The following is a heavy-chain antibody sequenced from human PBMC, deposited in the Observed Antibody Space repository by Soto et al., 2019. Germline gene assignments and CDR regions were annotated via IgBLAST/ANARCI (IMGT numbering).Heavy chain of an antibody. D-gene: IGHD1-1*01. J-gene: IGHJ6*03. V-gene: IGHV3-23*01. CDR1: GFTFSSYA. CDR3: AKSSYLELNYYYYMDV. CDR2: ISGSGGST. Sequence: GGSLRLSCAASGFTFSSYAMSWVRQAPGKGLEWVSAISGSGGSTYYADSVKGRFTISRANSKNTLYLQMNSLRAEDAAVYYCAKSSYLELNYYYYMDVWGKGTPVTVSS.